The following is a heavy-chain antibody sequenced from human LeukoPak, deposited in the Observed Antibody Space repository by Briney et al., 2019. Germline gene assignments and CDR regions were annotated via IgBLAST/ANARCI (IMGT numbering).Heavy chain of an antibody. D-gene: IGHD1-26*01. CDR2: IYSSENT. CDR1: GGSIISHY. J-gene: IGHJ4*02. Sequence: SETLSLTCTVSGGSIISHYWSWIRQSPGKGLEWIGYIYSSENTNYNPSLNSRVTISEDTSKNQFSLKMNSVTTADTAVYYCARQTPYNGSHYFDHWGQGTLVTVSS. CDR3: ARQTPYNGSHYFDH. V-gene: IGHV4-4*09.